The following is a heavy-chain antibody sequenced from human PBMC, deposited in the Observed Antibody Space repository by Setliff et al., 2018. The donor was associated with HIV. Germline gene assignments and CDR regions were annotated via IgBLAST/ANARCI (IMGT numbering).Heavy chain of an antibody. CDR3: ARGRMATVLIRNWIDP. Sequence: PSETLSLTCAASGYSINSGFSRAWIRQPPGQGPQWIGSIYQSGSIYYNPSLQSRVTISVDSSKNQFSLSSVTAADTAMYYCARGRMATVLIRNWIDPWGQGSLVTVSS. CDR2: IYQSGSI. J-gene: IGHJ5*02. CDR1: GYSINSGFS. D-gene: IGHD4-4*01. V-gene: IGHV4-38-2*01.